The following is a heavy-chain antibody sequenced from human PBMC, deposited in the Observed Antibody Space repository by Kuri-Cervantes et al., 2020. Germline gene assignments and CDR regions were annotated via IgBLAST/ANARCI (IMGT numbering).Heavy chain of an antibody. J-gene: IGHJ4*02. CDR2: ISGSGGST. V-gene: IGHV3-23*01. CDR3: ARDLNYYDSSGYSI. D-gene: IGHD3-22*01. CDR1: GFTFGDYA. Sequence: GESLKISCTAFGFTFGDYAMSWFRQAPGKGLEWVSAISGSGGSTYYADSVKGRFTISRDDSKNTLYLQMNSLRAEDTAVYYCARDLNYYDSSGYSIWGQGTLVTVSS.